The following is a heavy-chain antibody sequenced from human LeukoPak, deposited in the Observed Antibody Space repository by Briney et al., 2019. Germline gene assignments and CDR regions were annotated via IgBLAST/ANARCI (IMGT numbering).Heavy chain of an antibody. CDR3: SRESGAFCPSGY. CDR1: GGSISSTNW. V-gene: IGHV4-4*02. D-gene: IGHD1-26*01. J-gene: IGHJ4*02. CDR2: ISLTGET. Sequence: SETLSLTCGVSGGSISSTNWWSWVRQPPGQGLEWIGEISLTGETNYNPSLNGRVTMSLDGSRNQLSLTLTSVTAADTAIYYCSRESGAFCPSGYWGQGTLVIVPP.